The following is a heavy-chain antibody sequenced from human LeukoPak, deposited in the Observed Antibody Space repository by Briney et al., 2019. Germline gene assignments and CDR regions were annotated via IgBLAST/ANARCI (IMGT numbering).Heavy chain of an antibody. J-gene: IGHJ3*01. CDR2: IYITGST. CDR1: GGSISSYY. D-gene: IGHD1-26*01. V-gene: IGHV4-4*07. CDR3: ARVRIGETSYDASDV. Sequence: PSETLSLTCTVSGGSISSYYWTWIRQPAGKGLEWIGDIYITGSTNYNPYLKRRVTMSVDTSKNQFSLRLSSVTAADTAVYYCARVRIGETSYDASDVWGLGTMVTVSS.